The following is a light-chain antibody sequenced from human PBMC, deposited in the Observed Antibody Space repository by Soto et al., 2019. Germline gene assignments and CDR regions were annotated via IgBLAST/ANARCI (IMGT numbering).Light chain of an antibody. Sequence: EIMLPQSPGTLSLSPGERATLSCRASQSVSSSFLAWYQQKPGRAPRPLIYGASHRAPGIPDRFSGSGSGTDFPLTISRLEPEDFAVYYCQYFGSSPPITFDQGTRLEIK. CDR3: QYFGSSPPIT. CDR1: QSVSSSF. CDR2: GAS. V-gene: IGKV3-20*01. J-gene: IGKJ5*01.